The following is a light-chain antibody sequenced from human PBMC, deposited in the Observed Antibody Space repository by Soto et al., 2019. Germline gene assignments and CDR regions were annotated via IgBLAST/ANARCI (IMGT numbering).Light chain of an antibody. V-gene: IGKV3-20*01. J-gene: IGKJ5*01. Sequence: ESVVTQPQGTLSVSPGDRASLSCRARQSVSSNLAWYQQKPGQAPRLLIYGAFSRATDIPDRFSGSGSGTDFTLTINRLEPEDSAVYYCQQYGSLITFGQGTRLEIK. CDR3: QQYGSLIT. CDR2: GAF. CDR1: QSVSSN.